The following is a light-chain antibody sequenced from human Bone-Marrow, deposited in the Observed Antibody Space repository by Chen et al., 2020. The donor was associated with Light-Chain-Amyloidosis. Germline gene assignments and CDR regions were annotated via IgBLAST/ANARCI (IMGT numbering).Light chain of an antibody. J-gene: IGLJ1*01. CDR1: SSHVGGDNH. Sequence: QSALTQHASVSGSPAQSITISCTGTSSHVGGDNHVSWYQQHPDKAPKLMIYEVTNRPSWVPDRFSGSKSDNTASLTISGLQTEDEADYFCSSYTITNTLVFGSGTRVTVL. V-gene: IGLV2-14*01. CDR2: EVT. CDR3: SSYTITNTLV.